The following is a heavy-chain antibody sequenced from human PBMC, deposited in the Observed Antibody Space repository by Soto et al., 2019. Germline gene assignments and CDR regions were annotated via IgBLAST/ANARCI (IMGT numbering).Heavy chain of an antibody. Sequence: TLSLTCAVSGGSISSGGYSWSWIRQPPGKGLEWIGYIYHSGSTYYDPSLKSRVTISVDRSKNQFSLKLSSVTAADTAVYYCARASTTVTTLDYWGQGTLVTVSS. CDR2: IYHSGST. CDR1: GGSISSGGYS. J-gene: IGHJ4*02. V-gene: IGHV4-30-2*01. CDR3: ARASTTVTTLDY. D-gene: IGHD4-17*01.